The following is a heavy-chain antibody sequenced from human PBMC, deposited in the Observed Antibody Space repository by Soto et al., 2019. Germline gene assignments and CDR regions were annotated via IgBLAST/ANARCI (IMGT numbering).Heavy chain of an antibody. Sequence: SLRLSCAASGFTFDDYAMHWVRQVLGKGLEWVSSISWNSGNIGYADSVKGRFTISKDTSKNQVVLTMTNMDPVDTATYYCARTPSIQLWSHSPGYAFDYWGQGTLVTVSS. J-gene: IGHJ4*02. CDR1: GFTFDDYA. CDR3: ARTPSIQLWSHSPGYAFDY. CDR2: ISWNSGNI. D-gene: IGHD5-18*01. V-gene: IGHV3-9*01.